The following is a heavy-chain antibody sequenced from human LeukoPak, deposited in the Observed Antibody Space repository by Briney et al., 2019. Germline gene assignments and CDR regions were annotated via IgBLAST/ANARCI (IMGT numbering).Heavy chain of an antibody. V-gene: IGHV3-53*01. CDR3: AKSHMVGATAFDY. CDR2: IYNDGRT. CDR1: GFIFSNNY. D-gene: IGHD1-26*01. J-gene: IGHJ4*02. Sequence: PGGSLRLSCAASGFIFSNNYMSWVRQAPGKGPEWVSVIYNDGRTYYADSVKGRFTISRDNSKNTLYLQMNSLRAEDTAVYYCAKSHMVGATAFDYCGQGTLVTVSS.